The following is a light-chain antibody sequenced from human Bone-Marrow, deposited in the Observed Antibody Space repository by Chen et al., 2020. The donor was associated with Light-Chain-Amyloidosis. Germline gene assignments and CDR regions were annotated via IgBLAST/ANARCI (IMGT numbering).Light chain of an antibody. CDR3: QVWDRSSDRPV. J-gene: IGLJ3*02. CDR2: DDR. Sequence: SYVLTQPSSVSVAPGQTATIACGGNNIGSTSVHWYQQTPGQAPLLVVYDDRDRPSGIPERLSGSHSGNTATLSSSRVEAGDAADYYCQVWDRSSDRPVFGGGTKLTVL. CDR1: NIGSTS. V-gene: IGLV3-21*02.